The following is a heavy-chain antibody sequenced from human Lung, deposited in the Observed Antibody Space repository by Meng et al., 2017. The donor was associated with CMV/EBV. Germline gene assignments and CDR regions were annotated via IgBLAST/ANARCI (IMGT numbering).Heavy chain of an antibody. Sequence: AVSGFTFSSDGMHWVRQAPGKGLEWVAIISYDGSNTNYADSLKGRFTISRDNSKKTLFLQMNSLKTEDTAVYYCAKGMFNWNFVGDYWGQGTLVTVSS. CDR2: ISYDGSNT. V-gene: IGHV3-30*18. CDR1: GFTFSSDG. CDR3: AKGMFNWNFVGDY. D-gene: IGHD1-20*01. J-gene: IGHJ4*02.